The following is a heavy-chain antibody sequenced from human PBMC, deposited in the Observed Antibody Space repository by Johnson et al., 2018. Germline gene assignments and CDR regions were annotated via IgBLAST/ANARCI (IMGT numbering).Heavy chain of an antibody. Sequence: VQLVESGGGLVKPGGSLRLSCAASGFTFSNAWMNWVRQAPGKGLEWVGRIKSKTDGGTTDYAAPVKGRFTISRDDSKNTLYLQMNSLKTEDTAVYYCTTVFNSSSWYLPYYYYYYMDVWGKGTTVTVSS. J-gene: IGHJ6*03. CDR3: TTVFNSSSWYLPYYYYYYMDV. V-gene: IGHV3-15*07. D-gene: IGHD6-13*01. CDR2: IKSKTDGGTT. CDR1: GFTFSNAW.